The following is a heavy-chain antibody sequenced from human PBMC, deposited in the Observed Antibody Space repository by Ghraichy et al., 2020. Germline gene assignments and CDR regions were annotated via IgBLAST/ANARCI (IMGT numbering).Heavy chain of an antibody. CDR2: IYLSGYT. V-gene: IGHV4-30-2*01. Sequence: SETLSLTCAVSGGSISSGDYSWNWIRQPPGRGLEWIGHIYLSGYTYYNPTLKGRVTISLDRSNNQFSLKLNSITAADTALYFCARDGYNNNSNDGFDVWGQGTMVTVSS. CDR3: ARDGYNNNSNDGFDV. D-gene: IGHD5-24*01. J-gene: IGHJ3*01. CDR1: GGSISSGDYS.